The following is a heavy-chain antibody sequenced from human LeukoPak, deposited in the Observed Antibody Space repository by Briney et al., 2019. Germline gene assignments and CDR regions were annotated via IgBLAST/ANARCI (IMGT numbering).Heavy chain of an antibody. CDR2: ISAYNGNT. D-gene: IGHD3-10*01. CDR3: ARGLLWFGESLGYYFDY. V-gene: IGHV1-18*04. Sequence: EASVKVSCKASGYTFTGYYMHWVRQAPGQGLEWMGWISAYNGNTNYAQKLQGRVTMTTDTSTSTAYMELRSLRSDDTAVYYCARGLLWFGESLGYYFDYWGQGTLVTVSS. J-gene: IGHJ4*02. CDR1: GYTFTGYY.